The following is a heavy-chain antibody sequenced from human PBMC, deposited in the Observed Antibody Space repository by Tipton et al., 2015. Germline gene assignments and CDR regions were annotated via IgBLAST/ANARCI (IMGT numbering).Heavy chain of an antibody. V-gene: IGHV1-2*02. CDR1: GYTFTRHG. Sequence: QLVQSGAEVKKPGASVKVSCKASGYTFTRHGISWVRQAPGQGLECMGGINPKTGDTNYAQTLQGRVTMTRDTSSNTAYMELSGLRPDDTAMYYCVRHGETMVRGVIIRPHFDYWGQGTLVIVSS. D-gene: IGHD3-10*01. J-gene: IGHJ4*02. CDR2: INPKTGDT. CDR3: VRHGETMVRGVIIRPHFDY.